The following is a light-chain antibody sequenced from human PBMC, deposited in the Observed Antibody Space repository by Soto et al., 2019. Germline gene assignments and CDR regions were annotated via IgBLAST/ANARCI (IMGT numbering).Light chain of an antibody. V-gene: IGKV1-5*01. J-gene: IGKJ1*01. Sequence: DIQMTQFPSTLSASVGDRFTITCLASQSISSWLAWYQQKPGKAPKLLIYAASSLQSGVPSRFSGSGSGAEFTLTITSLQPGDFATYYCQQYHTYSRTFGQGTKVDVK. CDR1: QSISSW. CDR3: QQYHTYSRT. CDR2: AAS.